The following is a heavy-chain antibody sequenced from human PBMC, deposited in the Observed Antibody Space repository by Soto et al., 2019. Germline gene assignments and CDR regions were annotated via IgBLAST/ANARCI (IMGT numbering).Heavy chain of an antibody. CDR3: TREYYYDSSGYYRRWYFDL. D-gene: IGHD3-22*01. J-gene: IGHJ2*01. CDR1: GGTFSSYA. CDR2: IIPIFGTA. V-gene: IGHV1-69*01. Sequence: QVQLVQSGAEVKKPGSSVKVSCKASGGTFSSYAISWVRQAPGQGLEWMGGIIPIFGTANYAQKFQGRVTITADESTSTAYMELSSLRSEDSAVCYCTREYYYDSSGYYRRWYFDLWGRGTLVTVSS.